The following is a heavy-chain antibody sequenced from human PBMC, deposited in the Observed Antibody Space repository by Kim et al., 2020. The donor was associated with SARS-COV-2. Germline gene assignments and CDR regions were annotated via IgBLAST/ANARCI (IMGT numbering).Heavy chain of an antibody. CDR1: GFTFSNAW. CDR3: TTQNPIVLMVYGPGAFDI. D-gene: IGHD2-8*01. CDR2: IKSKTDGGTT. V-gene: IGHV3-15*01. J-gene: IGHJ3*02. Sequence: GGSLRLSCAASGFTFSNAWMSWVRQAPGKGLEWVGRIKSKTDGGTTDYAAPVKGRFTISRDDSKNTLYLQMNSLKTEDTAVYYCTTQNPIVLMVYGPGAFDIWGQGTMVTVSS.